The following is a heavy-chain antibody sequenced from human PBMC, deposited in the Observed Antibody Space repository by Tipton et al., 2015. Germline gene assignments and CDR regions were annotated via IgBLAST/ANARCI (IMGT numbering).Heavy chain of an antibody. CDR2: IQYSGGT. J-gene: IGHJ4*02. CDR3: ARARGCHGGLFDS. Sequence: TLSLTCTVSSDSINKYYWSWIRQPPGKELQWIGYIQYSGGTNYNPSLESRVSMSVDTSKTQFSLEMRSVTATDTAVYYCARARGCHGGLFDSWGQGILVTVSS. CDR1: SDSINKYY. V-gene: IGHV4-59*01. D-gene: IGHD4-23*01.